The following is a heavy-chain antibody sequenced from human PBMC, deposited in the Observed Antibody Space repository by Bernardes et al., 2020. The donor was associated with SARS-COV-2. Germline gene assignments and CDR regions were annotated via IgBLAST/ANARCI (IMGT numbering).Heavy chain of an antibody. V-gene: IGHV3-48*02. D-gene: IGHD3-22*01. J-gene: IGHJ4*02. Sequence: GGSLRLSCAASGFTFSNYHMHWVRQAPGKGLEWISYISTSSSTIYYADSVKGRFTISRDNAKNSLYLQMHSLRDEDTAVYYCALSSGYYPSLDQWGQGTLVTVSS. CDR2: ISTSSSTI. CDR1: GFTFSNYH. CDR3: ALSSGYYPSLDQ.